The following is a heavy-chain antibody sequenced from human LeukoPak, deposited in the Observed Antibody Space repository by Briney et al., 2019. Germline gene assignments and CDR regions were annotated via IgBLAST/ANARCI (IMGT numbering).Heavy chain of an antibody. Sequence: SETLSLTCAVYGGSFSGYYWSWIRQPPGKGLEWIGEINHSGSTNYNPSLTSRVTISVDTSKNQFSLKLTSVTAADTAVYYCARVAYGYNSGYWFDPWGQGTLVTVSS. J-gene: IGHJ5*02. CDR2: INHSGST. V-gene: IGHV4-34*01. CDR3: ARVAYGYNSGYWFDP. CDR1: GGSFSGYY. D-gene: IGHD5-24*01.